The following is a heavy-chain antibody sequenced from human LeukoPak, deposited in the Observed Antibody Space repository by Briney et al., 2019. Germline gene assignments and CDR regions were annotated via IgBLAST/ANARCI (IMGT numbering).Heavy chain of an antibody. CDR2: INPSGGST. J-gene: IGHJ4*02. Sequence: ASVKVSCKASGYTFNNHYMYWVRQVPGQGLEWMGVINPSGGSTSYAQKFQGRVTMTRDTSTRTVYMDVNSLRSEDTAVYYCARQGTSSSAIGMGYWGQGTLVTVSS. V-gene: IGHV1-46*02. CDR1: GYTFNNHY. D-gene: IGHD6-19*01. CDR3: ARQGTSSSAIGMGY.